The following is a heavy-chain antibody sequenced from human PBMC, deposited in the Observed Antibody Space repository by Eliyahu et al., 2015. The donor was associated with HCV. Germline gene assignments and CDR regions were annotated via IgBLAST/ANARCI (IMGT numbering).Heavy chain of an antibody. CDR3: ARVSTELLLWDWWYYLDV. CDR2: IFANDAT. V-gene: IGHV2-26*01. Sequence: QVTLKESGPVLVKPTETLTLTCTVSGXSINXXLGVSWFRQSPGKALEWLAHIFANDATSYSTSLKTRLTVSRDTSKSQVVLTMTNMDPADTATYYCARVSTELLLWDWWYYLDVWGKGTTVTVSS. D-gene: IGHD3-10*01. J-gene: IGHJ6*03. CDR1: GXSINXXLG.